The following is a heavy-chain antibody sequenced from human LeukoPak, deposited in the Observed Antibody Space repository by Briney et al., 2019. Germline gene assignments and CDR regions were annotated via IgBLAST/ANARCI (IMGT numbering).Heavy chain of an antibody. Sequence: SETLSLTRTVSGGSISSGDYYWSWIRQPPGKGLEWIAYIYYSGSTYYNPSLKSRVTISVDTSKNQFSLKLSSVTAADTAVYYCARYGDYEGWFDPWGQGTLVTVSS. V-gene: IGHV4-30-4*01. D-gene: IGHD4-17*01. CDR1: GGSISSGDYY. CDR3: ARYGDYEGWFDP. CDR2: IYYSGST. J-gene: IGHJ5*02.